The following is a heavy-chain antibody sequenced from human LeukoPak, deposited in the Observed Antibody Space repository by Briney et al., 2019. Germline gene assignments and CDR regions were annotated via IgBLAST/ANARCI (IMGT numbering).Heavy chain of an antibody. V-gene: IGHV3-21*01. CDR3: HSSSSTRNSDAFDI. J-gene: IGHJ3*02. Sequence: GGSLRLSCAASGFTFDDYAMNWVRQAPGKGLEWVSSISSSSSYIYYADSVKGRFTISRDNAKNSLYLQMNSLRAEDTAVYYCHSSSSTRNSDAFDIWGQGTMVTVSS. CDR1: GFTFDDYA. D-gene: IGHD6-13*01. CDR2: ISSSSSYI.